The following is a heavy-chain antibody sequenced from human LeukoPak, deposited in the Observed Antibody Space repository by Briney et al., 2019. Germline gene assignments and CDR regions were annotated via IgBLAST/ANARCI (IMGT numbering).Heavy chain of an antibody. V-gene: IGHV1-8*01. Sequence: ASVKVSFKAAGYTFTSYDINWVRQATGQRREWIGWMNPNSGNTGYAQKFQGRVTMTRDTSVGTAYMELSSLRSEDTAVYYCARVYSFPDSYWNYSPFDYWGQGPLVTASS. J-gene: IGHJ4*02. CDR1: GYTFTSYD. D-gene: IGHD1-7*01. CDR2: MNPNSGNT. CDR3: ARVYSFPDSYWNYSPFDY.